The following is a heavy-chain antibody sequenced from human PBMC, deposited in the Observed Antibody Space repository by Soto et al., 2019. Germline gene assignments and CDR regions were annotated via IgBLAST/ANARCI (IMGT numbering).Heavy chain of an antibody. D-gene: IGHD6-19*01. V-gene: IGHV6-1*01. CDR1: GVSVSINTAA. CDR2: TYYRSNWRH. CDR3: ARGVAGSGFDL. Sequence: PWQTLSLTCAISGVSVSINTAAWNWIRSSPSRGLEWLGRTYYRSNWRHDYAVSVKSRITVNPDTSKNHFSLQLNSVTPDDTAVYYCARGVAGSGFDLWGQGTLVTVSS. J-gene: IGHJ4*02.